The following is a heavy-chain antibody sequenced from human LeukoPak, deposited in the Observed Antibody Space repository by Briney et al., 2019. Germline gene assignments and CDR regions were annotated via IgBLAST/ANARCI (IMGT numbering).Heavy chain of an antibody. J-gene: IGHJ4*02. CDR2: INQDGSER. D-gene: IGHD3-3*01. V-gene: IGHV3-7*01. Sequence: GSLLLSCAASGLTFTTYWMSWVRPAPGKGLEWVANINQDGSERYYVDSVKGRFTISRDNAKKSLYLQMNGLRADDTAVYYCASDGGPFDNWGQGTLVTVSS. CDR3: ASDGGPFDN. CDR1: GLTFTTYW.